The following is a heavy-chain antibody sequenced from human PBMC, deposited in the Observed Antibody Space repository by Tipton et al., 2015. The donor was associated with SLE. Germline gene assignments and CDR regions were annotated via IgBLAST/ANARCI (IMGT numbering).Heavy chain of an antibody. V-gene: IGHV4-61*01. J-gene: IGHJ4*02. CDR1: GGSVSSTTYY. Sequence: TLSLTCTVSGGSVSSTTYYWSWIRQPPGKGLEWIGYIYYNGSTNYNPSLKSRLTMSADTSKRQFSLKLSSVTAADTAVYYCARGTVTYYFDYWGQGTLVTVSS. CDR2: IYYNGST. D-gene: IGHD4-17*01. CDR3: ARGTVTYYFDY.